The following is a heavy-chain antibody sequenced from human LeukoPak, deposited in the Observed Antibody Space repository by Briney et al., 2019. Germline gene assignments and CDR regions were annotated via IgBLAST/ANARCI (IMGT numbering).Heavy chain of an antibody. V-gene: IGHV1-18*01. Sequence: ASVKVSCKTSGYTFTSDGISWVRQAPGQGLEWMGWIGTYKGNTNYAQMFQGRVTMTTDTSTSTAYMELRSLRSDDTAVYYCARDPVVVVVAATPFDYWGQGTLVTVSS. J-gene: IGHJ4*02. CDR1: GYTFTSDG. CDR3: ARDPVVVVVAATPFDY. CDR2: IGTYKGNT. D-gene: IGHD2-15*01.